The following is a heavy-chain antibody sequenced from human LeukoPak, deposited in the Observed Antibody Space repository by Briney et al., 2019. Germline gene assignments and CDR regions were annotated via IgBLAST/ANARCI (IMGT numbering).Heavy chain of an antibody. V-gene: IGHV1-69*13. CDR2: IIPIFGTA. CDR3: AREGVGATKRGAFDY. J-gene: IGHJ4*02. Sequence: SVKVSFKASGGTFSSYAISWVRQAPGQGLEWMGGIIPIFGTANYAQKFQGRVTITADESTSTAYMELSSLRFEDTAVYYCAREGVGATKRGAFDYWGQGTLVTVSS. CDR1: GGTFSSYA. D-gene: IGHD1-26*01.